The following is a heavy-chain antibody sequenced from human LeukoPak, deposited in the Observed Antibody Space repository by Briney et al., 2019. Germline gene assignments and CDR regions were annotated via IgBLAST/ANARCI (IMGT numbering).Heavy chain of an antibody. Sequence: PGGSLRLSCAASGFTFSSYSMNWVRQAPGKGLEWVSSISSSSSYIYYADSVKGRFTISRDNAKNSLYLQMNSLRAEDTAVYYCARAAGRDGYNFNYYMDVWGKGTTVTVSS. CDR2: ISSSSSYI. CDR3: ARAAGRDGYNFNYYMDV. D-gene: IGHD5-24*01. CDR1: GFTFSSYS. V-gene: IGHV3-21*01. J-gene: IGHJ6*03.